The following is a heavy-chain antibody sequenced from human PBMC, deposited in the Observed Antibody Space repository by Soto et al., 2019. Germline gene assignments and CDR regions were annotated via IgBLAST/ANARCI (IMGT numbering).Heavy chain of an antibody. Sequence: QVQVVQSGAEVKKPGASVKVSCKASGYTFTSYAMHWVRQAPGQRLEWMGWINPGNGNTKNSQKFQGRVTITRDTFASTAYMELSSLRSEDTAVYYCARGASSVTTFYFDFWGRATLVTVSS. CDR3: ARGASSVTTFYFDF. D-gene: IGHD4-17*01. CDR2: INPGNGNT. J-gene: IGHJ2*01. CDR1: GYTFTSYA. V-gene: IGHV1-3*01.